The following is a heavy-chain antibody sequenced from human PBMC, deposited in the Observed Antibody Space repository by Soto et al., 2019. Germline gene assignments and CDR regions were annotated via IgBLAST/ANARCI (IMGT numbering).Heavy chain of an antibody. CDR3: AGSGILTGYSHYYYYGMDV. Sequence: GGSLRLCCAASGFTVSSNYMSWVRQEPGKELEWVSVIYSGGSTYYADSVKGRFTISRDNSKNTLYLQMNSLRAEDTAVYYCAGSGILTGYSHYYYYGMDVWGQGTTVTVSS. J-gene: IGHJ6*02. V-gene: IGHV3-66*01. CDR2: IYSGGST. D-gene: IGHD3-9*01. CDR1: GFTVSSNY.